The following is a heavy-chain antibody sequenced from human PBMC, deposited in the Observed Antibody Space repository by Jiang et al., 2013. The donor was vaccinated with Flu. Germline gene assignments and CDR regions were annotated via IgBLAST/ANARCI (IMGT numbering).Heavy chain of an antibody. D-gene: IGHD3-16*01. V-gene: IGHV5-51*01. CDR2: VYPADSNT. CDR1: TSYW. J-gene: IGHJ4*02. CDR3: ARQSNRQGGDF. Sequence: TSYWIGWVRQMPGKGLEWMGIVYPADSNTRYSPSFQGQVTISADKSISTAYLQWSSLKASDTAMYYCARQSNRQGGDFWGQGTLVTVSS.